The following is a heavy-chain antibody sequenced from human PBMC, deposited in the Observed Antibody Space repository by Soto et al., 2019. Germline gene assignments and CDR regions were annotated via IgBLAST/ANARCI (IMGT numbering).Heavy chain of an antibody. Sequence: EVQLVESGGVVVQPGGSLRLSCAASGFTFDDYTMHWVRQASGKGLEWVSLISWDGGSTYYADSVKGRFTISRDNSKNSLYLQMNSLRTEDTALYYCAKEGDILTGYSNFDYWGQGTLVTVSS. J-gene: IGHJ4*02. D-gene: IGHD3-9*01. V-gene: IGHV3-43*01. CDR1: GFTFDDYT. CDR3: AKEGDILTGYSNFDY. CDR2: ISWDGGST.